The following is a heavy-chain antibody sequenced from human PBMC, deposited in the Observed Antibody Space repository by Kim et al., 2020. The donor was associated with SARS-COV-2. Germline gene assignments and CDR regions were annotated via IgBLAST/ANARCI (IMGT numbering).Heavy chain of an antibody. J-gene: IGHJ6*02. CDR2: IYYSGST. CDR3: ARFAWAAAGYYYYGMDV. CDR1: GGSISSSSYY. V-gene: IGHV4-39*07. Sequence: SETLSLTCTVSGGSISSSSYYWGWIRQPPGKGLEWIGSIYYSGSTYYNPSLKSRVTISVDTSKNQFSLKLSSVTAADTAVYYCARFAWAAAGYYYYGMDVWGQGTTVTVSS. D-gene: IGHD6-13*01.